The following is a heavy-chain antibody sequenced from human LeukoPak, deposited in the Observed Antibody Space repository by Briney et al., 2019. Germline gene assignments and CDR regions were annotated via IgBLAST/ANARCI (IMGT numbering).Heavy chain of an antibody. CDR3: ARYSSGWYVDY. Sequence: GGSLRLSCAASGFTFSSYAMSWVRQAPGKGLEWVAVIWYDGSQKYYADSVKGRFTISRDNSKNTLYLQMNSLRAEDTAVYYCARYSSGWYVDYWGQGILVTVSS. CDR2: IWYDGSQK. J-gene: IGHJ4*02. CDR1: GFTFSSYA. D-gene: IGHD6-19*01. V-gene: IGHV3-33*08.